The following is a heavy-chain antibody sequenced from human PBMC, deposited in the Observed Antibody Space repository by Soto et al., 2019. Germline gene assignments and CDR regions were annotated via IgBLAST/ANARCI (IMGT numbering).Heavy chain of an antibody. CDR1: GGSFSGYY. J-gene: IGHJ4*02. CDR2: INHSGST. CDR3: ARPRFSGYDTFDY. V-gene: IGHV4-34*01. D-gene: IGHD5-12*01. Sequence: SETLSLTCAVYGGSFSGYYWSWIRQPPGKGLEWIGEINHSGSTNYNPSLKSRVTISVDTSKNQFSLKLSSVTAADTAVYYCARPRFSGYDTFDYWGQGTLVTVSS.